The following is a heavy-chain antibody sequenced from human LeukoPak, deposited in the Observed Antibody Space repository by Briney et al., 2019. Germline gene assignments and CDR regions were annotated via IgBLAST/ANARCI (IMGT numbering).Heavy chain of an antibody. J-gene: IGHJ4*02. CDR1: GYTFTVYF. V-gene: IGHV1-2*02. Sequence: ASVKVSCKASGYTFTVYFMHWVRQAPGQGLEWMGWINPNSGGTHYAQKFQDRVIMTRDTSIRTAYMEVSRLGSDDTAEYYCATMGATNFDHWGQGTLVTVSS. CDR2: INPNSGGT. CDR3: ATMGATNFDH. D-gene: IGHD1-26*01.